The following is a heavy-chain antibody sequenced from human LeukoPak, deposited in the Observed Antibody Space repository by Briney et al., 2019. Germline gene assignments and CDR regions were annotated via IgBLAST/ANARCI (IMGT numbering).Heavy chain of an antibody. Sequence: GGSLRLSCAASGFNSINYVMNWVRQAPGKGLEWVSSITGNGDKTYDADSVRGRFTISRDNSKNTLSLQMNSLRVEDTAVYFCARRGGSRGWGAFDIWGQGTIVTVSS. CDR3: ARRGGSRGWGAFDI. CDR1: GFNSINYV. V-gene: IGHV3-23*01. CDR2: ITGNGDKT. J-gene: IGHJ3*02. D-gene: IGHD6-19*01.